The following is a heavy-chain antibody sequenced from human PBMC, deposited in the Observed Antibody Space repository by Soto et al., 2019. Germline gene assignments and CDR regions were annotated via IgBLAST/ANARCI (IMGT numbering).Heavy chain of an antibody. D-gene: IGHD3-10*01. V-gene: IGHV3-11*06. J-gene: IGHJ6*02. Sequence: VGSLRLSCAASGFTFSDYYMSWIRQAPGKGLEWVSYISSSSSYTNYADSVKGRFTISRDNAKNSLYLQMNSLRAEDTAVYYCARDDVTMVRGVITNYYYYYGMDVWGQGTTVTVSS. CDR1: GFTFSDYY. CDR2: ISSSSSYT. CDR3: ARDDVTMVRGVITNYYYYYGMDV.